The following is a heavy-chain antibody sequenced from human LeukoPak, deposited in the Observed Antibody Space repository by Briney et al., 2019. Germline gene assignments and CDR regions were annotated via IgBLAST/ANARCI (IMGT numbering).Heavy chain of an antibody. CDR2: TNTDGSST. J-gene: IGHJ4*02. Sequence: PGGSLRLSCAASGFTFSSYWMHWVRQAPGKGLVWVSGTNTDGSSTMYADSVKGRFTISRDSAKNSLYLQMNSLRAEDTAVYYCARSAPATAITDYWGQGTLVTVSS. CDR3: ARSAPATAITDY. D-gene: IGHD2-2*02. V-gene: IGHV3-74*03. CDR1: GFTFSSYW.